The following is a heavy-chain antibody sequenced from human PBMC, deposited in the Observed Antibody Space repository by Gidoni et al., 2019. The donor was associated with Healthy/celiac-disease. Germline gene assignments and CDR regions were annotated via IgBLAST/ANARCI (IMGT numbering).Heavy chain of an antibody. CDR3: ARDTGECPDY. CDR2: IWYDGSNK. V-gene: IGHV3-33*01. D-gene: IGHD3-10*01. CDR1: GFTFSSYG. Sequence: QVQLVESGGGVVQPGRYLRLSCAASGFTFSSYGMHWVRQAPGKGLEWVAVIWYDGSNKYYADSVKGRFTISRDNSKNTLYLQMNSLRAEDTAVYYCARDTGECPDYWGQGTLVTVSS. J-gene: IGHJ4*02.